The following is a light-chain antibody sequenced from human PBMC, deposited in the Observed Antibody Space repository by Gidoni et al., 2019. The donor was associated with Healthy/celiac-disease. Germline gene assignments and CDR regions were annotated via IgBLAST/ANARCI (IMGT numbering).Light chain of an antibody. Sequence: QSVLTQPPSASGTPGQRVTISCSGSSSNIGSNYVYWYQQLPGTAPKLLIYRNNQRPSGVPDRFSVSKSGTSASLAISGLRSEDEADYYCAAWDDSLSGWVFGGGTKLTV. CDR3: AAWDDSLSGWV. J-gene: IGLJ3*02. CDR1: SSNIGSNY. CDR2: RNN. V-gene: IGLV1-47*01.